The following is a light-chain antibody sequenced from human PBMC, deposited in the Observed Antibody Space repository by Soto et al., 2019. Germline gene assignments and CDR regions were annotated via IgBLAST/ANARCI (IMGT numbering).Light chain of an antibody. CDR3: QKYKSAPLT. CDR2: VAS. CDR1: QGISNY. J-gene: IGKJ1*01. Sequence: DIQMTQSPSSLSASVGDRVTITCRASQGISNYLAWYQQQPGKVPKLLIYVASTLQSGVPSRFSGSGSGTDFTLTISRLQPEDVAIYYWQKYKSAPLTFGQGTKVEIK. V-gene: IGKV1-27*01.